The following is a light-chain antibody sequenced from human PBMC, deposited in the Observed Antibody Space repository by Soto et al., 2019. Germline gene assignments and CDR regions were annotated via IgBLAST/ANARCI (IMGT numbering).Light chain of an antibody. Sequence: DIQMTQSPSSLSASVGDRVTVTCRASQGISSYLAWYQQKPGKVPKLLIFAASTLQPGVPSRFSGSGSGTDFTLTIRGLQPEAVATYYCQTYDSAASPNFGGGTKVEIK. V-gene: IGKV1-27*01. CDR3: QTYDSAASPN. CDR2: AAS. J-gene: IGKJ4*01. CDR1: QGISSY.